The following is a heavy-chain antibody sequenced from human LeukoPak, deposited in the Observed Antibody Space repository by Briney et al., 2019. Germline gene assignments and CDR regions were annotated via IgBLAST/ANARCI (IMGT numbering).Heavy chain of an antibody. V-gene: IGHV1-24*01. CDR3: ATDLVYGDYYFDY. D-gene: IGHD4-17*01. Sequence: GASVKVSSKVSGYTLSELSMHWGRQAPGKGLEGMGGFDPEDGETIYAQKFQGRVTMTEDTSTDTAYMELSSLRSEDTAVYYCATDLVYGDYYFDYWGQGTLVTVSS. CDR2: FDPEDGET. CDR1: GYTLSELS. J-gene: IGHJ4*02.